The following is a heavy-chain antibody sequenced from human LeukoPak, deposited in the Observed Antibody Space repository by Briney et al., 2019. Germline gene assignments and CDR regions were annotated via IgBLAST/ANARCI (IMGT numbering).Heavy chain of an antibody. V-gene: IGHV1-18*01. CDR3: ARTYYYDARSFDY. CDR2: ISAYNANT. D-gene: IGHD4/OR15-4a*01. CDR1: GYTFINYG. Sequence: ASVKVSCKASGYTFINYGITWVRQAPGQGLEWMGWISAYNANTLYAQNRQGRVTLTTDTSTSTAYMDLRSLTSDDTAVYYCARTYYYDARSFDYWGQGTLVTVSS. J-gene: IGHJ4*02.